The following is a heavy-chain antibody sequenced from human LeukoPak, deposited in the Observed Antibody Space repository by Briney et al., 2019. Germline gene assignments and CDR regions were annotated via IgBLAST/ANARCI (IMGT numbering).Heavy chain of an antibody. Sequence: ASVKVSCKASGYTFTSYDINWVRQATGQGLEWMGWMNPNSGNTGYAQKFQGRVTMTRNTSISTAYTELSSLRSEDTAVYYCARGPPYCGGDCHFFDYWGQGTLVTVSS. V-gene: IGHV1-8*01. J-gene: IGHJ4*02. CDR3: ARGPPYCGGDCHFFDY. CDR1: GYTFTSYD. D-gene: IGHD2-21*02. CDR2: MNPNSGNT.